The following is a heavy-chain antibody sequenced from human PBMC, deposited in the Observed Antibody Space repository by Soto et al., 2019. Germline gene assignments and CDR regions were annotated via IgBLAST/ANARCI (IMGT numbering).Heavy chain of an antibody. D-gene: IGHD3-22*01. Sequence: PSETLSLTCAVYGGSFSGYSWNWIRQPPGKGLEWIGEINHSGSTNYNPSLKSRVTISLDTSKNQFSLKLSSVTAADTAVYYCARVPEDCSGYIVYFDYWGQGTLVTVSS. CDR2: INHSGST. CDR3: ARVPEDCSGYIVYFDY. J-gene: IGHJ4*02. V-gene: IGHV4-34*01. CDR1: GGSFSGYS.